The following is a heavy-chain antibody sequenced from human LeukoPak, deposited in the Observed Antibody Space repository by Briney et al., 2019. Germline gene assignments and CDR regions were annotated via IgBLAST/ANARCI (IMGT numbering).Heavy chain of an antibody. J-gene: IGHJ5*02. CDR3: ARGYLKPGFDH. D-gene: IGHD2-2*02. Sequence: SQTLSLTFAISGDSVSSNSVAWNWIRQSPSRGLEWLGRTYYTSKWSSDYAVSVKSRMTITPDTSKNQFSLQLASVSPEDTAVYYCARGYLKPGFDHWGQGSLVTVSS. CDR2: TYYTSKWSS. V-gene: IGHV6-1*01. CDR1: GDSVSSNSVA.